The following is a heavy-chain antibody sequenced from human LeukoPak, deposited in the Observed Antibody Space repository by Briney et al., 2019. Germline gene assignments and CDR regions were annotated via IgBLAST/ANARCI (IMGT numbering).Heavy chain of an antibody. CDR3: ARELRSNWFDP. CDR1: GYTFTSYY. V-gene: IGHV1-46*01. J-gene: IGHJ5*02. CDR2: INPSGGST. Sequence: ASVEVSCKASGYTFTSYYMHWVRQAPGQGLEWMGIINPSGGSTSYAQKFQGRVTMTRDTSTSTVYMELSSLRSEDTAVYYCARELRSNWFDPWGQGTLVTVSS.